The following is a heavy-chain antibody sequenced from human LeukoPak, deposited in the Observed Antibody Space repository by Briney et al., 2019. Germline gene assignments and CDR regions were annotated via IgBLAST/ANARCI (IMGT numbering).Heavy chain of an antibody. CDR3: ASSRSLGY. CDR2: IKQDGSQK. D-gene: IGHD2-2*01. V-gene: IGHV3-7*01. Sequence: PGGSLRLSCAASGFTFNSYWMNWVRQAPGKGLEWVANIKQDGSQKNYLDSVKGRFTITRDNAKNSLFLQMNSLRAEDTAVYYCASSRSLGYWGQGTLVTVS. J-gene: IGHJ4*02. CDR1: GFTFNSYW.